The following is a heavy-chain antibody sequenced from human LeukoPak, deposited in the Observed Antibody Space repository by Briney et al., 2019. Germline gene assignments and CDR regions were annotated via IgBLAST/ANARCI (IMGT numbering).Heavy chain of an antibody. CDR2: ISAYNGNT. D-gene: IGHD3-9*01. CDR3: AREIYDILTGYYSADN. V-gene: IGHV1-18*04. J-gene: IGHJ4*02. Sequence: ASVKVSCKASGYTFTDYSMHWVRQAPGQGLQWMGWISAYNGNTNYAQKLQGRVTMTTDTSTSTAYMELRSLRSDDTAVYYCAREIYDILTGYYSADNWGQGTLVTVSS. CDR1: GYTFTDYS.